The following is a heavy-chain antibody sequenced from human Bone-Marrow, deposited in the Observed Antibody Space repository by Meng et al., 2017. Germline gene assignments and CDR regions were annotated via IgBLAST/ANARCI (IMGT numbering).Heavy chain of an antibody. D-gene: IGHD6-13*01. J-gene: IGHJ4*02. CDR1: GSNFPDYY. V-gene: IGHV1-2*06. CDR3: ARDEDISAAGKLFGDY. Sequence: VPLGQCGAESTNPGPPEKVSCKPSGSNFPDYYIHWVRRAPGQGLEWMGRINPKSGDTHYAQKFQARVTMTGDTSISTAYMELSGLRSDDTAMYYCARDEDISAAGKLFGDYWGQGTLVTVSS. CDR2: INPKSGDT.